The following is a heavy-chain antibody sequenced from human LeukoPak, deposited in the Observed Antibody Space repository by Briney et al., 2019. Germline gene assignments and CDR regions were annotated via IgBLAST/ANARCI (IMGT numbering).Heavy chain of an antibody. CDR2: IYYSGST. J-gene: IGHJ6*04. Sequence: SETLSLTCTVSGGSISSSSYYWGWIRQPPGKGLEWIGSIYYSGSTYYNPSLKSRVTISVDTSKNQFSLKLSSETAADTAVYYCARIQQLVGVSVWGKGTTVTVSS. V-gene: IGHV4-39*01. D-gene: IGHD6-6*01. CDR3: ARIQQLVGVSV. CDR1: GGSISSSSYY.